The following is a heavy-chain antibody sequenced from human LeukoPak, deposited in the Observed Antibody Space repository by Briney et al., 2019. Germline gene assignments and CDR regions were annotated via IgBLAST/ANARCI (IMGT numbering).Heavy chain of an antibody. CDR2: ISGAGGTT. D-gene: IGHD2-15*01. Sequence: GGSLRLSCAASGFTFSSYAMMWLRQAPGKGLEWVSAISGAGGTTLYADSVKGRFTISRDNSKNTLYLQMTSLRVEDTAVYYCAKGVADPVVVVAAFDYWGQGTLVTVSS. CDR1: GFTFSSYA. J-gene: IGHJ4*02. CDR3: AKGVADPVVVVAAFDY. V-gene: IGHV3-23*01.